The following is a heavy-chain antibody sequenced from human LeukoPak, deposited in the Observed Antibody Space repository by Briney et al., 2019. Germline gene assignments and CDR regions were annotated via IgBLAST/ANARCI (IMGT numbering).Heavy chain of an antibody. CDR1: GGSISSYY. CDR2: IYYSGST. CDR3: AREELGATNFFDY. J-gene: IGHJ4*02. D-gene: IGHD1-26*01. Sequence: SETLSLTCTVSGGSISSYYWSWIRQPPGKGLEWIGYIYYSGSTNYNPSLKSRVTISVDTSKNQFSLKLSSETAADTAVYYCAREELGATNFFDYWGQGTLVTVSS. V-gene: IGHV4-59*01.